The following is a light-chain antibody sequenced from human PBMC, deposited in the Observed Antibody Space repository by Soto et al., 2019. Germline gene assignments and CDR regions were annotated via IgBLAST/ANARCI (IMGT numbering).Light chain of an antibody. Sequence: VVVTQSPLSLPVTPGEPASMSCRASQSLLHTNGINYLHWYLQKPGQSPQLLIYLGSHRASGVPDRFSGSGSGTEYTLRISRVEAEDVEIYYCMQALQKPSTFGQGTKVDIK. J-gene: IGKJ1*01. CDR1: QSLLHTNGINY. V-gene: IGKV2-28*01. CDR2: LGS. CDR3: MQALQKPST.